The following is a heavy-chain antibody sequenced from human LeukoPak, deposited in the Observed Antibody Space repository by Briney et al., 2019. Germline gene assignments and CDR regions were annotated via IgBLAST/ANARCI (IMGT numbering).Heavy chain of an antibody. J-gene: IGHJ4*02. CDR3: ARDSQTYYYDSSGYFDY. V-gene: IGHV3-48*03. CDR2: ISSSGSTI. CDR1: GFTFSSYE. Sequence: GGSLRLSCAASGFTFSSYEMNWVRQAPGKGLEWVSYISSSGSTIYYADSVKGRFTISRDNAKNSLYLQMNSLRAEDTAVYYCARDSQTYYYDSSGYFDYWGQGTLVTVSS. D-gene: IGHD3-22*01.